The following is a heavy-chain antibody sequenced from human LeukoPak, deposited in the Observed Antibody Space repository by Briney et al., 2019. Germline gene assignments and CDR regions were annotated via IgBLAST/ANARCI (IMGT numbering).Heavy chain of an antibody. D-gene: IGHD2-2*02. J-gene: IGHJ5*02. Sequence: GGSLRLSCAASGFTFRSYGMHWVRQAPGKGLEWVAVIWYDGNKKYYADSVKGRFTISRDNAKNSLYLQMNSLRAEDTAVYYCARGYCSSTNCYKNWFDPWGQGTLVTVSS. CDR3: ARGYCSSTNCYKNWFDP. V-gene: IGHV3-33*03. CDR2: IWYDGNKK. CDR1: GFTFRSYG.